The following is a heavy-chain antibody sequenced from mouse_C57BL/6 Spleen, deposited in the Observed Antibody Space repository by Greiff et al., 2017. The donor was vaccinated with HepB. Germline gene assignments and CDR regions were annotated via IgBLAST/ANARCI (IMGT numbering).Heavy chain of an antibody. V-gene: IGHV6-3*01. CDR2: IRLKSDNYAT. J-gene: IGHJ1*03. Sequence: EVQGVESGGGLVQPGGSMKLSCVASGFTFSNYWMNWVRQSPEKGLEWVAQIRLKSDNYATHYAESVKGRFTISRDDSKSSVYLQMNNLRAEDTGIYYCTGYDYVWYFDVWGTGTTVTVSS. CDR3: TGYDYVWYFDV. D-gene: IGHD2-4*01. CDR1: GFTFSNYW.